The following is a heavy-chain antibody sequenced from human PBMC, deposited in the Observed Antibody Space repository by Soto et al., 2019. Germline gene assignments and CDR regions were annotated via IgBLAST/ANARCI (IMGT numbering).Heavy chain of an antibody. D-gene: IGHD3-10*01. Sequence: GGSLRLSCAASGFTFSTYWMSWVRQAPGKGLEWVANIKQDGSEKYYVDSVKGRFTISRDSAKNSLYLQMNSLRDEDTAVDYCPRDGPQGVHWTGRFIDYWGQGTMVTVYS. J-gene: IGHJ4*02. CDR3: PRDGPQGVHWTGRFIDY. CDR1: GFTFSTYW. CDR2: IKQDGSEK. V-gene: IGHV3-7*01.